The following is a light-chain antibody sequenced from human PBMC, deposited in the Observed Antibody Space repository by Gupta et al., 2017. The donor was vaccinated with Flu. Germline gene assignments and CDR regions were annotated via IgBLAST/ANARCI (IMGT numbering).Light chain of an antibody. CDR3: GTWDSSLSEGV. V-gene: IGLV1-51*02. Sequence: QSVLTQPPSVSAAPGQKVTISCSGSSSNIGNNYVSWYQQLPGTAPKLLIYENNKRPSGIPDRFSGSKSGTSATLGITGLQTGDEADYYCGTWDSSLSEGVFGGGTNLTVL. CDR2: ENN. J-gene: IGLJ2*01. CDR1: SSNIGNNY.